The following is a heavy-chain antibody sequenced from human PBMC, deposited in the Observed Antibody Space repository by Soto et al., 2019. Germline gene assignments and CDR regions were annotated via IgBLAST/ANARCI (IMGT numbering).Heavy chain of an antibody. CDR2: ISGGGGSI. CDR3: VKEYTWNDHFDF. CDR1: GFTFSNCA. V-gene: IGHV3-23*01. Sequence: GGSLRLSCEASGFTFSNCAMSWVRQAPGKGLEWVSRISGGGGSIDYADSGKGRFTISRDNSKNTLYLQMNSMRAEDTAIYYCVKEYTWNDHFDFWGKGTPVTVSS. J-gene: IGHJ4*02. D-gene: IGHD1-1*01.